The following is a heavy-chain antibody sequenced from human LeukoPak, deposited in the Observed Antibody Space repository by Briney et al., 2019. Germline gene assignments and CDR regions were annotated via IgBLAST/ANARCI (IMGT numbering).Heavy chain of an antibody. CDR1: GASVTSGGYY. Sequence: PSETLSLTCSVSGASVTSGGYYWAWIRQPPGERPEYIGSIYQSGSSYYNPSLKSRVTTSLETSKNQFSLRVTSVTAADTAVYYCAMTIGLYGRSRFESWGQGILVTVSS. CDR3: AMTIGLYGRSRFES. J-gene: IGHJ4*02. D-gene: IGHD3-16*01. CDR2: IYQSGSS. V-gene: IGHV4-39*01.